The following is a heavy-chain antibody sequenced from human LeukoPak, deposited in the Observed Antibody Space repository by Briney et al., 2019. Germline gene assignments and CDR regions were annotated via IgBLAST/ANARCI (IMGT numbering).Heavy chain of an antibody. Sequence: GASVKGSCKASGYTFTSYGISWVRQAPGQGLEWMGWISAYNGNTNYAQKLQGRVTMTTDTSTSTAYMELRSLRSEDTAVYYCARVPRDGYNYDYMDVWGKGTTVTVSS. D-gene: IGHD5-24*01. V-gene: IGHV1-18*01. CDR1: GYTFTSYG. CDR3: ARVPRDGYNYDYMDV. CDR2: ISAYNGNT. J-gene: IGHJ6*03.